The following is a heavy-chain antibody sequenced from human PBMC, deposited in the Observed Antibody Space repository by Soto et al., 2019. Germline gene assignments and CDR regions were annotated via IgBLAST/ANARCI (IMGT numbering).Heavy chain of an antibody. CDR2: ISSSSYI. J-gene: IGHJ6*02. V-gene: IGHV3-21*01. D-gene: IGHD6-13*01. Sequence: GGSLRLSCAASGFTFGSYSMNWVRQAPGKGLEWVSSISSSSYIYYADSVKGRFTISRDNAKNSLYLQMNSLRAEDTAVYYCATEIAAANMDVWGQWTSVTVPS. CDR3: ATEIAAANMDV. CDR1: GFTFGSYS.